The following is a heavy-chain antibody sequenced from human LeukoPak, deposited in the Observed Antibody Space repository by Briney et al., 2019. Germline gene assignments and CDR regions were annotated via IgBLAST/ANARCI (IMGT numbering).Heavy chain of an antibody. CDR2: IFYSGST. CDR3: ARHVVPQVTKYSSGWPAFDI. J-gene: IGHJ3*02. Sequence: PSETLSLTCTVSGGSISTSSYYWGWVRQPPGKGLEWIGNIFYSGSTYYSPSLKSRVTISLDTSRNQFPLKLSSVTAADTAVYYCARHVVPQVTKYSSGWPAFDIWGQGTMVTVSS. CDR1: GGSISTSSYY. D-gene: IGHD6-19*01. V-gene: IGHV4-39*01.